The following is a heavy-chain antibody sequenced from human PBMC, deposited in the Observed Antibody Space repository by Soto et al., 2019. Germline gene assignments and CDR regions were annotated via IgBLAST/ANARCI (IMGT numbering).Heavy chain of an antibody. CDR2: IWYDGSNK. Sequence: QVQLVESGGGVVQPGRSLRLSCAASGFTFSSYGMHWVRQAPCKGLEWVAVIWYDGSNKYYADSVKGRFTISRDNSKNTLYLQMNSLRAEDTAVYYCARDTWSYGDSVGYYFDYWGQGPLVTVSS. CDR1: GFTFSSYG. D-gene: IGHD4-17*01. CDR3: ARDTWSYGDSVGYYFDY. J-gene: IGHJ4*02. V-gene: IGHV3-33*01.